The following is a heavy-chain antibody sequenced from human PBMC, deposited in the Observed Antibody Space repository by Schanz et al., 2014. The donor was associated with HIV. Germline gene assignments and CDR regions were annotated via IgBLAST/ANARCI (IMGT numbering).Heavy chain of an antibody. D-gene: IGHD1-20*01. V-gene: IGHV3-7*03. Sequence: EVQLVESGGGLVQPGGSLRLSCAASGLMFSSYWMSWVRQAPGKGLEWVANIKQDGSEKYYVDSVKGRFTISRDNAKNTLYLQMNSLRAEDTAIYYCAKTSITLGMDVWGQGTTVTVSS. CDR2: IKQDGSEK. CDR1: GLMFSSYW. J-gene: IGHJ6*02. CDR3: AKTSITLGMDV.